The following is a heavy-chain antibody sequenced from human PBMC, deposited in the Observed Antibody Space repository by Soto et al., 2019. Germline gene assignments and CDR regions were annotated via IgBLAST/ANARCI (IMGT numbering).Heavy chain of an antibody. Sequence: TSETLSLTCTVSGGSINSGGYYWSWIRQHPGKGLEWIGYIHYSGTTYYNPSLKSRVAISIDTSKSQFSLKLTSVTAADTALYYCARAASINWHSFGSWGQGVLVTVSS. CDR2: IHYSGTT. CDR3: ARAASINWHSFGS. CDR1: GGSINSGGYY. V-gene: IGHV4-31*03. J-gene: IGHJ4*02. D-gene: IGHD1-1*01.